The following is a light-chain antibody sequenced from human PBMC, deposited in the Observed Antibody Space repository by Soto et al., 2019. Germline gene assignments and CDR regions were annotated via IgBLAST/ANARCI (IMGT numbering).Light chain of an antibody. J-gene: IGLJ3*02. CDR3: SSYTSSSTWV. CDR1: SSDIGGHNY. V-gene: IGLV2-14*01. CDR2: EVS. Sequence: QSALTQPASVSGSPGQSITISRTGTSSDIGGHNYVSWYQHHPGKAPKLIIYEVSDRPSGISARFSASTSGNTASLTISGVQAEDEADYYCSSYTSSSTWVFGGGTKLTVL.